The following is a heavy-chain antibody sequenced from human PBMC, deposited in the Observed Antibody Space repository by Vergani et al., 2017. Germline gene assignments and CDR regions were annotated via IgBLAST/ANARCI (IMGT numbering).Heavy chain of an antibody. CDR3: ARAIYGRRGTYDY. CDR2: INHSGST. V-gene: IGHV4-34*01. J-gene: IGHJ4*02. CDR1: GGSFSGYY. Sequence: QVQLQQWGAGLLKPSETLSLTCAVYGGSFSGYYWSWIRQPPGKGLEWIGEINHSGSTNYNPSLKSRVTISVDTSKNQFSLKLSSVTAADTAVYYCARAIYGRRGTYDYWGQGTLVTVSS. D-gene: IGHD3-3*02.